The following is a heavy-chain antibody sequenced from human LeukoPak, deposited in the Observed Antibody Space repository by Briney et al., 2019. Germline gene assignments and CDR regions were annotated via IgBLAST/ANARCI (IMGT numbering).Heavy chain of an antibody. Sequence: PSETLSLTCTVSGGSISSSSYYWGRIRQPPGKGLEWIGIIYYSGSTYYNPSLKSRLTISVDTSKNQFSPKLSSVTATDTAVYYCARRGYCSSTSCYEYWFDPWGQGTLVTVSS. CDR2: IYYSGST. CDR1: GGSISSSSYY. D-gene: IGHD2-2*01. V-gene: IGHV4-39*01. J-gene: IGHJ5*02. CDR3: ARRGYCSSTSCYEYWFDP.